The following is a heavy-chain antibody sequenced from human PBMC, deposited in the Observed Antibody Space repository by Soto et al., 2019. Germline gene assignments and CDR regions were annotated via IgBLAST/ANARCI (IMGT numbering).Heavy chain of an antibody. J-gene: IGHJ6*02. CDR2: ISHSGST. V-gene: IGHV4-38-2*01. CDR3: ARASYCSGGSCSPLRGMVF. D-gene: IGHD2-15*01. Sequence: QVLLQELGPGLVRPSETLSLTCAVSGYSISSGYYWGWIRQPPGKGLEGFGTISHSGSTYYNPSLKSRVTIAVDPSKNQFALKLSSVAAAHTALDNCARASYCSGGSCSPLRGMVFWGQGPTLNVCS. CDR1: GYSISSGYY.